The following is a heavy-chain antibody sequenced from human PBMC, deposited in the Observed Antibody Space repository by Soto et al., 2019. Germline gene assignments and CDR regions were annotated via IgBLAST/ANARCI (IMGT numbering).Heavy chain of an antibody. V-gene: IGHV3-23*01. CDR2: IGGGGDDT. D-gene: IGHD2-15*01. CDR3: AKDRMKHNSVWDPFAI. J-gene: IGHJ3*02. Sequence: GGSLRLSCAASGFTVSEYAMRWVSQDPGKGLESVSGIGGGGDDTYYADSVKRRFIISRDNSESTLSLQMNGLRAEDTAVYYCAKDRMKHNSVWDPFAIWVQGTMVTVSS. CDR1: GFTVSEYA.